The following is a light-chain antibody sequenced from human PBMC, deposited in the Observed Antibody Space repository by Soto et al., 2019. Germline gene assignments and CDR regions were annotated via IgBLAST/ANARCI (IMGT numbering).Light chain of an antibody. CDR2: DAS. CDR1: QSISSW. V-gene: IGKV1-5*01. J-gene: IGKJ1*01. CDR3: QQYNSYRT. Sequence: DIQMTQSPSTLSASVGDRVTITCRASQSISSWLAWYQQKPGKAPKLLIYDASSLESGVPSRFSGSGSGTEFTLTISSLHPDGFATYYCQQYNSYRTFGQGTKVEIK.